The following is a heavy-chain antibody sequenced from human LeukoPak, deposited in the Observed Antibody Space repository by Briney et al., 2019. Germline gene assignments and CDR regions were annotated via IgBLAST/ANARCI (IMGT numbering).Heavy chain of an antibody. CDR3: ARDSRYCSGGSCYGMDV. J-gene: IGHJ6*04. Sequence: GGSLRLSCAASGFTFSSYSMNWVRQAPGKGLEWVSSISSSSSYIYYADSVKGRFTISRDNAKSSLYLQMNSLRAEDTAVYYCARDSRYCSGGSCYGMDVWGKGTTVTVSS. CDR1: GFTFSSYS. CDR2: ISSSSSYI. V-gene: IGHV3-21*01. D-gene: IGHD2-15*01.